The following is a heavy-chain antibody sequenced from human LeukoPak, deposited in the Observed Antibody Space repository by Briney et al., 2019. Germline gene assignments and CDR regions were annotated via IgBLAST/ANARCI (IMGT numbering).Heavy chain of an antibody. D-gene: IGHD3/OR15-3a*01. Sequence: PGGSLRLSCAASGFTFSSHSMSWVHQAPGQGLEWVSSIRGSGGTTYYADSVQGRSTISRDNSKNTLYLQMNSLRAEDTAIYYCANDLPGRTWFDTWGQGTLVTVSS. J-gene: IGHJ5*02. CDR2: IRGSGGTT. V-gene: IGHV3-23*01. CDR1: GFTFSSHS. CDR3: ANDLPGRTWFDT.